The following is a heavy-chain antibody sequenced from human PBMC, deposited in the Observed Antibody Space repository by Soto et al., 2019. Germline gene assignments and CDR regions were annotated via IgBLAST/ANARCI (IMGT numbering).Heavy chain of an antibody. V-gene: IGHV1-8*01. D-gene: IGHD2-2*01. Sequence: ASVKVSCKASGYTFTSYDINWVRQATGQGLEWMGWMNPNSGNTGYAQKFQGRVTMTRNTSISTAYMELSSLRSEDTAVYYCASIASRAAASYYYYYYMDVWGKGTTVTVSS. J-gene: IGHJ6*03. CDR1: GYTFTSYD. CDR2: MNPNSGNT. CDR3: ASIASRAAASYYYYYYMDV.